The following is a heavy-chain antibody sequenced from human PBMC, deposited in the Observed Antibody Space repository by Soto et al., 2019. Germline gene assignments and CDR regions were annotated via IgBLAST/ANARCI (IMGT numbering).Heavy chain of an antibody. CDR3: ARDGQGLAPYALDV. V-gene: IGHV3-33*01. CDR1: GFTFSGHA. Sequence: QVQLVESGGGVAQPGRSLRLSCTVSGFTFSGHATHWVRQAPGKGLEWVTQIWYDGSNKYYAESVKGRFTISRDNSKNTLYLQMNSLRVEDTAVYYCARDGQGLAPYALDVWGQGTSVTVSS. CDR2: IWYDGSNK. J-gene: IGHJ6*02. D-gene: IGHD6-19*01.